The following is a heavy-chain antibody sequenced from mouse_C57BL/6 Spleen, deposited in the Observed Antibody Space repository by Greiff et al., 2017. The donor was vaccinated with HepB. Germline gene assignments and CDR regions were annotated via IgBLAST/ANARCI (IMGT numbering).Heavy chain of an antibody. D-gene: IGHD2-10*02. Sequence: QVQLQQSGAELVRPGASVKLSCKASGYTFTDYYINWVKQRPGQGLEWIARIYPGSGNTYYNEKFKGKATLTAEKSSSTAYMQLSSLTSEDSAVYFCARRYGKGYFDVWGTGTTVTVSS. CDR2: IYPGSGNT. CDR1: GYTFTDYY. V-gene: IGHV1-76*01. J-gene: IGHJ1*03. CDR3: ARRYGKGYFDV.